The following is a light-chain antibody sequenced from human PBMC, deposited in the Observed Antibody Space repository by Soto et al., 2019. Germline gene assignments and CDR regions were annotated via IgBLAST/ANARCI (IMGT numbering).Light chain of an antibody. V-gene: IGLV2-14*01. J-gene: IGLJ1*01. CDR1: SSDVGGYHY. CDR2: EVS. CDR3: SSYRSIGSLV. Sequence: QSALTQPASVSGSPGQSITISCTGTSSDVGGYHYVSWYQQYPGKAPKVIIYEVSKRPSGISNRFSGSKSGNTASLTITGLQADDEADYFRSSYRSIGSLVFGTGTKVTVL.